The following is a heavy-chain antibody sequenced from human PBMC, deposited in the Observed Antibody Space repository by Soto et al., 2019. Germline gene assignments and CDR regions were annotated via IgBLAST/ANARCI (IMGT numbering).Heavy chain of an antibody. D-gene: IGHD2-2*01. J-gene: IGHJ4*02. CDR3: ARVETCSSTSCYSVFDY. V-gene: IGHV3-74*03. CDR1: GCTFSNYW. Sequence: EVQLVESGGGLVQPGGSLRLSCAASGCTFSNYWMHWVRQAQGKGLVWVSRINSDGSSTTYADSVKGRFTISRDNAKNTLYLQMNSLTAEDTAVYYCARVETCSSTSCYSVFDYWGQGTLVTVSS. CDR2: INSDGSST.